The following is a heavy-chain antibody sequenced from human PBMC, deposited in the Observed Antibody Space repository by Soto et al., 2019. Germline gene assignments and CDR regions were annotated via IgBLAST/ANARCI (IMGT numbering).Heavy chain of an antibody. Sequence: ASVKVSCKASGYTFTSYDINWVRQATGQGLEWMGWMNPNSGNTGYAQKIQGRVTMTTNTSISTAYKELRSLRSDDTAVYYCARDWFGIDYWGQGTLVTVSS. CDR2: MNPNSGNT. V-gene: IGHV1-8*01. J-gene: IGHJ4*02. D-gene: IGHD3-10*01. CDR3: ARDWFGIDY. CDR1: GYTFTSYD.